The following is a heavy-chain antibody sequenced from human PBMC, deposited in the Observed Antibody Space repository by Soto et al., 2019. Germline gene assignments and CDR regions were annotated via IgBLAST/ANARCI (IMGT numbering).Heavy chain of an antibody. J-gene: IGHJ5*02. V-gene: IGHV3-23*01. Sequence: EVQLLESGGGLVQPGGSLRLSCAASGFTFSSYAMSWVRQAPGKGLEWVSAISGSGGSTYYADSVKGRFTISRDNSKNTLYMQMNSLRAEDTAVYYCAKDRGTVGASDSPFDPWGQGTLVTVSS. CDR1: GFTFSSYA. CDR3: AKDRGTVGASDSPFDP. D-gene: IGHD1-1*01. CDR2: ISGSGGST.